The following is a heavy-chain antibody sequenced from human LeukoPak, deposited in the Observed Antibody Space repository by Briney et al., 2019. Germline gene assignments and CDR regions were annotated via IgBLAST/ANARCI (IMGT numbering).Heavy chain of an antibody. D-gene: IGHD2-2*01. J-gene: IGHJ5*02. CDR2: INHSGST. CDR3: ARSGGCSSTSCYQYNWFDP. Sequence: PSETLSLTCAVYGGSFSGYYWSWIRQPPGKGLEWIGEINHSGSTNYNPSLKSPVTISVDTSKNQFSLKLSSVTAADTAVYYCARSGGCSSTSCYQYNWFDPWGQGTLVTVSS. CDR1: GGSFSGYY. V-gene: IGHV4-34*01.